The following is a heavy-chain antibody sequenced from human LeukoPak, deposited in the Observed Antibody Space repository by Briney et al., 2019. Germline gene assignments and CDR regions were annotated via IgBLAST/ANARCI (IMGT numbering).Heavy chain of an antibody. CDR2: IIPILGVA. J-gene: IGHJ1*01. Sequence: SVKVSCKASGGTFRSYPISWVRQAPGQGLEWMGRIIPILGVANYAQKFQGRVTITADKSTSTAYMDLSSLRSEDTAVYYCARGRESGSYEYFQHWGQGTLVTVSS. V-gene: IGHV1-69*04. CDR3: ARGRESGSYEYFQH. CDR1: GGTFRSYP. D-gene: IGHD1-26*01.